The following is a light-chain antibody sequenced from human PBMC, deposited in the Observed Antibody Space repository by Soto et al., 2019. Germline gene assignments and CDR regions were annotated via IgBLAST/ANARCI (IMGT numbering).Light chain of an antibody. Sequence: EIQMTHSPSTLSASVGDRVIINCRASQSITRWLAWYQQRHGRAPKLLIYDASSLKSGVPSRLRGTGAGTQLTLTISSLQPDDFARYYCQQYNSYLWTVGQRPKV. CDR2: DAS. V-gene: IGKV1-5*01. CDR3: QQYNSYLWT. J-gene: IGKJ1*01. CDR1: QSITRW.